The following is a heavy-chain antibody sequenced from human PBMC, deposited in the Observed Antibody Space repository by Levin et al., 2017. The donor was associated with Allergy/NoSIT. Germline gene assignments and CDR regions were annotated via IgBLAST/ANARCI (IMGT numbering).Heavy chain of an antibody. J-gene: IGHJ5*02. CDR1: GGSISSGDYY. D-gene: IGHD3-3*01. CDR2: IYYSGNT. V-gene: IGHV4-30-4*01. Sequence: SETLSLTCTVSGGSISSGDYYWSWIRQPPGKGLEWIGYIYYSGNTYYNPSLKSRVIISIDTSKNQFSLKLGSVTAADTAVYYCAGVRYDFWSGRSNWFDPWGQGTLVSVSS. CDR3: AGVRYDFWSGRSNWFDP.